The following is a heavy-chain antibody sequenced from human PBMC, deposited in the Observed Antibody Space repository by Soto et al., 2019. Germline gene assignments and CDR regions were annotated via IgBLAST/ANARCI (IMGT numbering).Heavy chain of an antibody. CDR3: ARDYDFWSGYLALDV. V-gene: IGHV1-2*04. CDR2: INPNSGGT. D-gene: IGHD3-3*01. CDR1: GYTFTGYY. J-gene: IGHJ6*04. Sequence: ASVKVSCKASGYTFTGYYMHWVRQALGQGLEWMGWINPNSGGTNYAQKFQGWVTMTRDTSISTAYMELSRLRSDDTAVYYCARDYDFWSGYLALDVWGKGTTVTVSS.